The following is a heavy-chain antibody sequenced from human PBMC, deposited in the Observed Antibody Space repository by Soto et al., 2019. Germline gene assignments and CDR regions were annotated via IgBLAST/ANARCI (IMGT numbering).Heavy chain of an antibody. CDR3: ARDPGVWGEGFYFDY. CDR1: GFTFTGYT. V-gene: IGHV3-21*01. J-gene: IGHJ4*02. CDR2: ISSSGSFV. D-gene: IGHD3-16*01. Sequence: EVQLVESAGGLVKPGGSLRLSCAASGFTFTGYTMNWVRQAPGKGLEWVSGISSSGSFVFYAGSVKGRFTISRDNAKNSLHLQMNSLRAEDTAFYYCARDPGVWGEGFYFDYWGQGSLVIVSS.